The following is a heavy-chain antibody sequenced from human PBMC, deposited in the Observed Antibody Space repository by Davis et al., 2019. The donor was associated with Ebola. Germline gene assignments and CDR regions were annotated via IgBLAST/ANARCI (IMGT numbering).Heavy chain of an antibody. CDR1: GGSISSYY. J-gene: IGHJ3*02. CDR3: ARGDWSRNDAFDI. V-gene: IGHV4-59*01. Sequence: PSETLSLTCTVSGGSISSYYWSWIRQPPGKGLEWIGYIYYSGSTNYNPSLKSRVTISVDTSKNQFSLKLSSVTAADTAVYYCARGDWSRNDAFDIWGQGTMVTVSS. D-gene: IGHD3-9*01. CDR2: IYYSGST.